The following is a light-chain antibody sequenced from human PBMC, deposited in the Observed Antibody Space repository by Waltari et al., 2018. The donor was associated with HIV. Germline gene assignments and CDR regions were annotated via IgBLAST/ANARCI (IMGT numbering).Light chain of an antibody. CDR1: SSNLGAGYD. Sequence: QSVLTQPPSVSGAPGQPVTISCDGSSSNLGAGYDVTCDKQVPGTSPKLVIYSNINRPSGVPDRFSASKSVTSASLAITGLQAEDEAHYYCQSHDRSLSGPWVFGGGTKLTVL. J-gene: IGLJ3*02. CDR3: QSHDRSLSGPWV. CDR2: SNI. V-gene: IGLV1-40*01.